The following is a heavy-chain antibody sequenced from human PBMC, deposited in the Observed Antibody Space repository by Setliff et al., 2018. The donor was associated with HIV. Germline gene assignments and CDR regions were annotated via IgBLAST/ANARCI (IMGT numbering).Heavy chain of an antibody. V-gene: IGHV3-30*18. CDR1: GFTFSSYA. CDR3: AKEVLEVLEDPYMDV. D-gene: IGHD2-2*01. Sequence: PGGSLRLSCAASGFTFSSYAMHWVRQAPGKGLEWVAVISYDGSNKYYGDSVKGRFTISRDNSKNTVYLQMNSLRVEDTAVYYCAKEVLEVLEDPYMDVWGRGTTVTVSS. CDR2: ISYDGSNK. J-gene: IGHJ6*03.